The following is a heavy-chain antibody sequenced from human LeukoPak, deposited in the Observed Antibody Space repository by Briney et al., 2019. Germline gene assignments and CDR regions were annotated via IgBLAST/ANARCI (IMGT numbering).Heavy chain of an antibody. V-gene: IGHV4-31*03. D-gene: IGHD3-22*01. CDR2: ISPGGST. CDR3: ARLDYYDSSDY. J-gene: IGHJ4*02. CDR1: GGSISSGGYF. Sequence: SQTLSLTCTVAGGSISSGGYFWSWIRQHPGQGLEWIGYISPGGSTYYNPSLKSRVSMSVDTSKNQFSLKLGSVTAADTAVYYCARLDYYDSSDYWGQGTLATVSS.